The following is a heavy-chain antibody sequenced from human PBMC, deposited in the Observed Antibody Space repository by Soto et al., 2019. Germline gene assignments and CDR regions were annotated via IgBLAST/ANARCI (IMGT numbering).Heavy chain of an antibody. V-gene: IGHV1-69*01. CDR3: VRDRRIYYSDPHDEFGASDYEV. D-gene: IGHD3-22*01. CDR2: FIPIFRTL. Sequence: QVQLMQSEAEVKKPGSSVRVSCTASGGIFGSHGFSWVRQAPGQRLEWVGGFIPIFRTLTYTEKFQARVRIAADESTNTVYLDLSSLTSEDTAVYYCVRDRRIYYSDPHDEFGASDYEVWGQGTMVSVSS. CDR1: GGIFGSHG. J-gene: IGHJ3*01.